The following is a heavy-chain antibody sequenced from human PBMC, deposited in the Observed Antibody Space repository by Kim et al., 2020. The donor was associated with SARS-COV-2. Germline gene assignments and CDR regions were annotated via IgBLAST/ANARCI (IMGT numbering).Heavy chain of an antibody. D-gene: IGHD3-10*01. J-gene: IGHJ4*02. Sequence: ADSVKGQITISRDNAKNSLYLQMNSLRPEDTAFYYCAKEGSGSGSYCDYWGQGTLVTVSS. V-gene: IGHV3-9*01. CDR3: AKEGSGSGSYCDY.